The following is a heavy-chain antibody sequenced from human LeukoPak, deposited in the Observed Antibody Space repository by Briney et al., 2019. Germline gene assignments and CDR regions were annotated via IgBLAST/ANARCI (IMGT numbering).Heavy chain of an antibody. CDR1: GFTFSSYG. D-gene: IGHD5-12*01. J-gene: IGHJ6*02. Sequence: GGSLRLSCAASGFTFSSYGLHWVRQPPGRGLEWVALTSYDGTYKYYADSVKGRFTVSRDNSKSTLYLQMNSLRPEDTAVYYCAKDRGGYDYWYYYYGMDVWGQGTTVTVSS. CDR3: AKDRGGYDYWYYYYGMDV. CDR2: TSYDGTYK. V-gene: IGHV3-30*18.